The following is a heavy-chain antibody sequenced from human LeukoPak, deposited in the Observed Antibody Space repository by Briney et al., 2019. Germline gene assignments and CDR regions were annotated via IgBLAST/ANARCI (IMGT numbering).Heavy chain of an antibody. CDR1: GYTFTSYD. J-gene: IGHJ5*02. Sequence: ASVKVSCTASGYTFTSYDINWVRQATGQGLEWMGWMNPNSGNTGYAQKFQGRVTMTRNTSISTAYMGLSSLRSEDTAVHYCARGFSSSWYSNRGFDPWGQGTLVTVSS. V-gene: IGHV1-8*01. CDR2: MNPNSGNT. D-gene: IGHD6-13*01. CDR3: ARGFSSSWYSNRGFDP.